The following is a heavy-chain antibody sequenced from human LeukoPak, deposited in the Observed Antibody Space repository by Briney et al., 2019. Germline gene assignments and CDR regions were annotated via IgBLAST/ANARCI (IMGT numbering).Heavy chain of an antibody. V-gene: IGHV4-38-2*02. Sequence: PETLSHTCTVSGYSITSGYNWAWIRQPPGKVLEWIGRIYHSGSAYYNPSLKSRVTISVDTSKNQFSLKLSSVTAADTAVYYCVRYCSSTTCYTRAVDYWGQGTLVTVSS. CDR3: VRYCSSTTCYTRAVDY. D-gene: IGHD2-2*02. J-gene: IGHJ4*02. CDR2: IYHSGSA. CDR1: GYSITSGYN.